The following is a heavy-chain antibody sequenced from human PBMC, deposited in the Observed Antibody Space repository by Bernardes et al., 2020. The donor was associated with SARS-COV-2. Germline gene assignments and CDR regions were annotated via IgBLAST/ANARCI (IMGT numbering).Heavy chain of an antibody. CDR1: GYSFPNHW. CDR2: IWPGDSDT. D-gene: IGHD3-10*01. J-gene: IGHJ6*02. V-gene: IGHV5-51*01. Sequence: GESLKISCKGSGYSFPNHWIGWVRQMPGKGLEWMGIIWPGDSDTRYSPSFRGQVTISVDKSINTAYLQWSSLEASDTAMYYCARSGSWANKYYYGMDVWGQGTTVTVSS. CDR3: ARSGSWANKYYYGMDV.